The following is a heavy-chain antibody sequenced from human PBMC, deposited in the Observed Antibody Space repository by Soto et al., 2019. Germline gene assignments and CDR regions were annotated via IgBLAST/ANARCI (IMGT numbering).Heavy chain of an antibody. J-gene: IGHJ3*02. CDR2: IYNGGST. CDR1: GGHVSSSHW. V-gene: IGHV4-4*02. Sequence: QLQESGPGLVKPSGTLSLTCGVSGGHVSSSHWWSWVRQSPGKGLEWIGEIYNGGSTNYNPSLKSRVIISLDQSKNQIALKMTSVTAAETAMYFCARDRGTTQLWLNAFDIWGRGTMVTVSS. D-gene: IGHD5-18*01. CDR3: ARDRGTTQLWLNAFDI.